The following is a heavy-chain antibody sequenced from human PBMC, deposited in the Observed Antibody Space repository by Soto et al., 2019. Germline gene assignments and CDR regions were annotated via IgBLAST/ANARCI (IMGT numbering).Heavy chain of an antibody. D-gene: IGHD3-9*01. Sequence: SETLSLTCTVSGGSISSYYWSWIRQPPGKGLEWIGYIYYSGSTNYNPSLKSRVTISVDTSKNQFSLKLSSVTAADTAVYYCARGVGRITINFWGQGTLVTVSS. CDR3: ARGVGRITINF. CDR1: GGSISSYY. CDR2: IYYSGST. V-gene: IGHV4-59*01. J-gene: IGHJ4*02.